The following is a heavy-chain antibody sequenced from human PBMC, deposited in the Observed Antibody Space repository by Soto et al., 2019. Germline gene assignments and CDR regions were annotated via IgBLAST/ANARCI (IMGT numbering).Heavy chain of an antibody. CDR3: ATGNRWYDAFDI. Sequence: QVQLQQWGAGLLKPSETLSLTCAVYGGSFSGYYWSWIRQPPGKGLEWIGEINHSGSTNYNPSLKSRVTISVDTSKNQFSLKLSSVTAADTAVYYCATGNRWYDAFDIWGQGTMVTVSS. V-gene: IGHV4-34*01. CDR1: GGSFSGYY. CDR2: INHSGST. J-gene: IGHJ3*02. D-gene: IGHD2-15*01.